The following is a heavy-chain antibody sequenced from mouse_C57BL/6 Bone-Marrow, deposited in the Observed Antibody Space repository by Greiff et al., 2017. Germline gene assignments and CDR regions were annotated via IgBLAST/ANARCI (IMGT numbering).Heavy chain of an antibody. J-gene: IGHJ1*03. CDR1: GYTFTSYW. Sequence: QVQLQQPGAELVKPGASVKLSCKASGYTFTSYWMHWVKQRPGQGLEWIGMIHPNSGSTNYNEKFKSKATLTVDKSSSTAYMQLSSLTSEDAAVYYCARAVPLVFDVWGTETTVTVSS. V-gene: IGHV1-64*01. D-gene: IGHD1-1*01. CDR2: IHPNSGST. CDR3: ARAVPLVFDV.